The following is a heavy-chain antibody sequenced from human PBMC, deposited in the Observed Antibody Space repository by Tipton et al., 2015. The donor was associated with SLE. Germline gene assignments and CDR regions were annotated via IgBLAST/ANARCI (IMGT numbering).Heavy chain of an antibody. V-gene: IGHV4-38-2*02. CDR3: ARDGPRWFDP. J-gene: IGHJ5*02. Sequence: TLSLTCTVSGYSISSGYYWGWIRQPPGKGLEWIGSIYHSGSTYYNPSLKSRVTISVDTSKNQFSLKLSSVTAADTAVYYCARDGPRWFDPWGQGTLVTVSS. CDR2: IYHSGST. CDR1: GYSISSGYY.